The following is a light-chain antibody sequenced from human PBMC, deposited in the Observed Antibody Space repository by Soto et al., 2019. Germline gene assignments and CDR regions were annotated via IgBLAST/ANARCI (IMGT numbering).Light chain of an antibody. CDR2: DVR. Sequence: QAVVTQPSSMSGSPGQSITISCTGTSSDVGAYDHVSWHQQRPGRAPKVLIYDVRIRPSEVSNRFSGSKSGDTASLTISELQAEDEAIYYCASKTTSSTVLFGGGTKVTVL. CDR1: SSDVGAYDH. CDR3: ASKTTSSTVL. J-gene: IGLJ2*01. V-gene: IGLV2-14*03.